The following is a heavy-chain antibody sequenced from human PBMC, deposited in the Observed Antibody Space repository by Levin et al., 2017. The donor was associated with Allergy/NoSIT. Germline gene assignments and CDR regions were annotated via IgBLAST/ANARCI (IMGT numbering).Heavy chain of an antibody. V-gene: IGHV3-30-3*01. CDR1: GFTFSSYA. Sequence: GESLKISCAASGFTFSSYAMHWVRQAPGKGLEWVAVISYDGSNKYYADSVKGRFTISRDNSKNTLYLQMNSLRAEDTAVYYCARDKVRGIAVAGRNFDYWGQGTLVTVSS. CDR3: ARDKVRGIAVAGRNFDY. D-gene: IGHD6-19*01. CDR2: ISYDGSNK. J-gene: IGHJ4*02.